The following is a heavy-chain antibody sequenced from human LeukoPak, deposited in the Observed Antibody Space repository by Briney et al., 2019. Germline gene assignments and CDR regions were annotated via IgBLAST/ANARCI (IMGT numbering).Heavy chain of an antibody. D-gene: IGHD3-22*01. CDR3: ARDINYYDSSGYYKDY. Sequence: GGSLRLSCAASGFAFSSYAMHWVRKAPGKGLEWVAVISYDGSNKYYADSVKGRFTISRDNSKNTLYLQMNSLRAEDTAVYYCARDINYYDSSGYYKDYWGQGTLVTFSS. J-gene: IGHJ4*02. CDR1: GFAFSSYA. CDR2: ISYDGSNK. V-gene: IGHV3-30-3*01.